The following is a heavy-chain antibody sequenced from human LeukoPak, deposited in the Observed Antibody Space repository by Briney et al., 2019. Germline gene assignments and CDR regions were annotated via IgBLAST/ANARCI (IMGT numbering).Heavy chain of an antibody. J-gene: IGHJ4*02. CDR3: ARGHDDSGYNTPIFDY. Sequence: GASVKVSCKASGYTFTRNYMYWMRQAPGQGLEWMGIINPNGGSTTYAQKFQGRVTMTRDMSTSTVYMELSSLRSEDTAVYYCARGHDDSGYNTPIFDYWGQGTLVTVSS. CDR2: INPNGGST. D-gene: IGHD3-3*01. CDR1: GYTFTRNY. V-gene: IGHV1-46*01.